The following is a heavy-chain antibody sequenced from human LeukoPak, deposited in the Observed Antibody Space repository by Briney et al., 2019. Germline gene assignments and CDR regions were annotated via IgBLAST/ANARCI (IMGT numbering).Heavy chain of an antibody. CDR3: AKGIYGDYLRSAGEFDY. J-gene: IGHJ4*02. V-gene: IGHV3-9*01. Sequence: GGSLRLSCAASGFTFSSYWMHWVRQAPGKGLEWVSGISWNSGSIGYADSVKGRFTISRDNAKNSLYLQMNSLRAEDTALYYCAKGIYGDYLRSAGEFDYWGQGTLVTVSS. D-gene: IGHD4-17*01. CDR1: GFTFSSYW. CDR2: ISWNSGSI.